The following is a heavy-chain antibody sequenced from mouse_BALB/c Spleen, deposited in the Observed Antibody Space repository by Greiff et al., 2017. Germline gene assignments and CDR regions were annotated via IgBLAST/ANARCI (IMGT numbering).Heavy chain of an antibody. CDR1: GFTFTDYY. Sequence: EVKLQESGGGLVQPGGSLRLSCATSGFTFTDYYMSWVRQPPGKALEWLGFIRNKANGYTTEYSASVKGRFTISRDNSQSILYLQMNTLRAEDSATYYCARDMGTTVYFDVWGAGTTVTVSS. D-gene: IGHD1-1*01. V-gene: IGHV7-3*02. CDR2: IRNKANGYTT. CDR3: ARDMGTTVYFDV. J-gene: IGHJ1*01.